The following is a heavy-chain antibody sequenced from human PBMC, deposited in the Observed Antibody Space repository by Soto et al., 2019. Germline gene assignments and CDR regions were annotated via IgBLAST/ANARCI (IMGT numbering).Heavy chain of an antibody. CDR2: ISYDGSNK. CDR3: ARDGPPLDY. CDR1: GFTCSSYA. V-gene: IGHV3-30-3*01. J-gene: IGHJ4*02. Sequence: GGSLRLSCAASGFTCSSYAIHWVRQAPGKGLEWVAVISYDGSNKYYADSVKGRFTISRDNSKNTLYLQMNSLRAEDTAVYYCARDGPPLDYWGQGTLVTVSS.